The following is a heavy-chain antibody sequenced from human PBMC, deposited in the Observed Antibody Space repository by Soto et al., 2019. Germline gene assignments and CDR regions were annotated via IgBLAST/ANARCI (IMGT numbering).Heavy chain of an antibody. J-gene: IGHJ4*02. V-gene: IGHV3-23*01. D-gene: IGHD2-2*02. CDR1: GFTFSSYA. Sequence: PGGSLRLSCAAAGFTFSSYAMSWVRQAPGKGLEWVSAISGSGGSTYYADSVKGRFTISRDNSKNTLYLQMNSLRAEDTAVYYCAKDLYCSSTRCYTVVVYWGQGTLVTVSS. CDR3: AKDLYCSSTRCYTVVVY. CDR2: ISGSGGST.